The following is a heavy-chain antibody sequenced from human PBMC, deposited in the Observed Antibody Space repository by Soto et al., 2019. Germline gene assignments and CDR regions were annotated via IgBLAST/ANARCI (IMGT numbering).Heavy chain of an antibody. V-gene: IGHV3-7*05. J-gene: IGHJ5*02. CDR3: ARDSSPGSYYDFWSGRNWFAP. Sequence: GGSLRLSCAASGFTFSSYWMSWVRQAPGKGLEWVANIKQDGSEKYYVDSVKGRFTISRDNAKNSLYLQMNSLRAEDTAVYYCARDSSPGSYYDFWSGRNWFAPWGQGTLVTGSS. CDR1: GFTFSSYW. CDR2: IKQDGSEK. D-gene: IGHD3-3*01.